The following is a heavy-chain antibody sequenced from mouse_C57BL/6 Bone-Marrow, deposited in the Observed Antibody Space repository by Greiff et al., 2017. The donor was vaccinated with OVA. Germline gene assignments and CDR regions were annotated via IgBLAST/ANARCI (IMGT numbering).Heavy chain of an antibody. J-gene: IGHJ2*01. V-gene: IGHV1-82*01. CDR1: GYAFSSSR. Sequence: VQLQQSGPELVKPGASVKISCKASGYAFSSSRMNWVKQRPGKGLEWIGRIYPGDGDTNYNGKFKGKATLTADKSSSTAYMQLSSLTSEDSAVYFCARYYYGSPYYWGQGTTLTVSS. CDR2: IYPGDGDT. D-gene: IGHD1-1*01. CDR3: ARYYYGSPYY.